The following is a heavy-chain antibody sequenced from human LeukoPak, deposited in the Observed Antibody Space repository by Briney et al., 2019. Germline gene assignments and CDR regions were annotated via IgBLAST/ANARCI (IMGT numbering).Heavy chain of an antibody. D-gene: IGHD3-10*01. CDR3: ARETMVRGVTEQGYDY. J-gene: IGHJ4*02. Sequence: ALVKVSCKASGYTFTSYGISWVRQAPGQGLEWMGWISAYNGNTNYAQKLQGRVTMTTDTSTSTAYMELRSLRSDDTAVYYCARETMVRGVTEQGYDYWGQGTLVTVSS. CDR1: GYTFTSYG. V-gene: IGHV1-18*01. CDR2: ISAYNGNT.